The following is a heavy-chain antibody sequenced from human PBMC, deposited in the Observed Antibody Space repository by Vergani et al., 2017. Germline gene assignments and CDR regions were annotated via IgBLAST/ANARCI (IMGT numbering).Heavy chain of an antibody. D-gene: IGHD2-21*02. V-gene: IGHV1-2*02. J-gene: IGHJ6*02. CDR1: GYTFTGYY. CDR3: ARDPRGYGGDPEDYYYGMDV. Sequence: QVQLVQSGAEVKKPGASVKVSCKASGYTFTGYYMHWVRQAPGQGLEWMGWINPNIGGTNYAQKFQGRVTMTRDTSTSTAYMELTSLRSQDTAVYYCARDPRGYGGDPEDYYYGMDVWGQGTTVTVSS. CDR2: INPNIGGT.